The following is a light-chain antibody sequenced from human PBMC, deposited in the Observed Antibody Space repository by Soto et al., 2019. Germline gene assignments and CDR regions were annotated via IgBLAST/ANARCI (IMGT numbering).Light chain of an antibody. CDR1: SSDIGGYNY. V-gene: IGLV2-14*01. CDR3: SSYSSSSTVV. Sequence: QSALTQPASVSGSPGQSITISCTGTSSDIGGYNYVSWYQQHPGKAPKVMIYDVTNRPSGVSNRFSGSKSGNTASLTSSGLQAEDEADYYCSSYSSSSTVVFGGGTKLTVL. CDR2: DVT. J-gene: IGLJ2*01.